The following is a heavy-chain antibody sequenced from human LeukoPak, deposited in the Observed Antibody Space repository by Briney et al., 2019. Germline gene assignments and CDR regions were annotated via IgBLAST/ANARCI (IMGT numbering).Heavy chain of an antibody. V-gene: IGHV4-59*01. D-gene: IGHD3-9*01. CDR3: ARARYVNSFYAFDI. Sequence: PSETLSLTCTVSGGSISSYYWSWIRLPPGKGLEWIGYLSKSGNTNYSPSLKSRVTIFGDTSKNQFFLKLSSVTAADTAVYYCARARYVNSFYAFDIWGQGTLVTVSS. CDR2: LSKSGNT. J-gene: IGHJ3*02. CDR1: GGSISSYY.